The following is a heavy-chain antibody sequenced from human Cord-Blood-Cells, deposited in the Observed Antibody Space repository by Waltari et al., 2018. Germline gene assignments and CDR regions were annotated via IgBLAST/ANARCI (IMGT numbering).Heavy chain of an antibody. D-gene: IGHD2-2*01. J-gene: IGHJ4*02. CDR3: ARYCSSTSCYYFDY. CDR2: IYHSGGT. V-gene: IGHV4-4*02. CDR1: GGSISSSNW. Sequence: QVQLQESGPGLVKPSGTLSLTCAVSGGSISSSNWWSWVRRPPGKGLEWIGEIYHSGGTNDNPSLKSRVTISVDKSKNQFSLKLSSVTAADTAVYYCARYCSSTSCYYFDYWGQGTLVTVSS.